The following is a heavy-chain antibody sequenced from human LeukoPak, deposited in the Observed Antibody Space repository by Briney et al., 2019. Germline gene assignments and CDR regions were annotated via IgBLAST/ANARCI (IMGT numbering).Heavy chain of an antibody. J-gene: IGHJ6*03. CDR2: INHSGST. D-gene: IGHD5-18*01. CDR3: ARMPGYSYYYMDV. CDR1: GGSFSGYY. V-gene: IGHV4-34*01. Sequence: PSETLSLTCAVYGGSFSGYYWSWIRQPPGKGLEWIGEINHSGSTNYNPSLKSRVTISVDTSKNQFSLKLSSVTAADTAVYYCARMPGYSYYYMDVWGEGTTVTVSS.